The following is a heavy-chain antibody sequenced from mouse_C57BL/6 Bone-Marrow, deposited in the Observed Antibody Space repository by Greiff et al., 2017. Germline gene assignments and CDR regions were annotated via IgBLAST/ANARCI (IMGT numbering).Heavy chain of an antibody. Sequence: QVQLKQPGAELVMPGASVKLSCKASGYTFTSYWMHWVKQRPGQGLEWIGEIDPSDSYTNYNQKFKGKSTLTVDKSSSTAYMQLSSLTSEDSAVYFCAREKINWAMDYWGQGTSVTVSS. V-gene: IGHV1-69*01. D-gene: IGHD4-1*01. CDR3: AREKINWAMDY. J-gene: IGHJ4*01. CDR1: GYTFTSYW. CDR2: IDPSDSYT.